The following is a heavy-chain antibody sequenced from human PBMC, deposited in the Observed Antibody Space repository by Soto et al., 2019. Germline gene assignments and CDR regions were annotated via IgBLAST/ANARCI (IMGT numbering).Heavy chain of an antibody. CDR3: ARLGATVITRNGMDV. CDR2: IYPGDSDT. D-gene: IGHD4-17*01. Sequence: PGESLKISCKGSGYSFTSYWIGWVRQMPGKGLEWMGIIYPGDSDTRYSPSFQGQVTISADKSISTAYLQWSSLKASDTAMYYCARLGATVITRNGMDVWGQGTTVTVSS. J-gene: IGHJ6*02. V-gene: IGHV5-51*01. CDR1: GYSFTSYW.